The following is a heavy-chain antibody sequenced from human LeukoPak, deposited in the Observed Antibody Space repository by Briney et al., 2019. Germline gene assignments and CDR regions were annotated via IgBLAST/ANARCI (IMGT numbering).Heavy chain of an antibody. CDR2: ISYDGSDK. CDR1: GFTFSSYA. CDR3: ARGFGDS. J-gene: IGHJ4*02. V-gene: IGHV3-30*04. Sequence: RGSLRLSCAASGFTFSSYAMHWVRQAPGKGLEWVAVISYDGSDKYYIDSVKGRFTISRDNSKNTLFLQMNSLRAEDTAMYYCARGFGDSWGQGTLVTVSS. D-gene: IGHD3-3*01.